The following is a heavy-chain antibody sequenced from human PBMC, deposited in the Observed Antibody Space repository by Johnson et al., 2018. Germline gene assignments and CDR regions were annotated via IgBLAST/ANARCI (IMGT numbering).Heavy chain of an antibody. J-gene: IGHJ3*02. CDR2: IWYDGSKK. Sequence: QVQLQESGGGVVQPGRSLRLSCAASGFPFSSHGMHWVRQAPGKGLEWVASIWYDGSKKYYADSVMKGRVTISRDNSKNTLYLEMNSLRGEETAVYYCAKDDQGFGPDIGGQGTMVTVSS. V-gene: IGHV3-33*06. D-gene: IGHD3-16*01. CDR1: GFPFSSHG. CDR3: AKDDQGFGPDI.